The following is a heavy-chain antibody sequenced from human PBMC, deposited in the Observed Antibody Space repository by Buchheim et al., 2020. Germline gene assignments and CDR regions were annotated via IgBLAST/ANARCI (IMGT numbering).Heavy chain of an antibody. CDR2: INRDGSAT. CDR1: GFTFSNYW. Sequence: EVQLVQSGGGLVQPGGSLRLSCEASGFTFSNYWFHWVRQDPGKGLVWVSRINRDGSATNYADSVKGRFTVSRDNAKNTLYLQMNGLSGEDTAVYYCAGAPDCGGYSCFSFPYYGLDLWGQGTT. D-gene: IGHD2-21*01. CDR3: AGAPDCGGYSCFSFPYYGLDL. J-gene: IGHJ6*02. V-gene: IGHV3-74*01.